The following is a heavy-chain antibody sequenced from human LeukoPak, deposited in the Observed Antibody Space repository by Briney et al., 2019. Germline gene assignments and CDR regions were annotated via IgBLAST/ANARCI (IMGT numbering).Heavy chain of an antibody. D-gene: IGHD2-15*01. CDR2: ILTNGNT. Sequence: PSETLSLTCTVSGGSINGYFWSWMRQPAGKGLEWIGRILTNGNTDYNPSLNSRVTMSMDTSRNQFSLKLRSVGAADTAVYYCARSARVEPGAGYYFDSWGRGTLVTVSS. CDR3: ARSARVEPGAGYYFDS. CDR1: GGSINGYF. J-gene: IGHJ4*02. V-gene: IGHV4-4*07.